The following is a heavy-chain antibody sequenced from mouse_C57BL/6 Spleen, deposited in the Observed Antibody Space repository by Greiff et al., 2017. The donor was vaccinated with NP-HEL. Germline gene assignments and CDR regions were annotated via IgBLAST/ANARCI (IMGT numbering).Heavy chain of an antibody. D-gene: IGHD1-1*01. CDR1: GYSFTDYN. V-gene: IGHV1-39*01. Sequence: EVKLMESGPELVKPGASVKISCKASGYSFTDYNMNWVKQSNGKSLEWIGVINPNYGTTSYNQKFKGKATLTVDQSSSTAYMQLNSLTSEDSAVYYCARSGDYYGSSYSWYFDVWGTGTTVTVSS. J-gene: IGHJ1*03. CDR2: INPNYGTT. CDR3: ARSGDYYGSSYSWYFDV.